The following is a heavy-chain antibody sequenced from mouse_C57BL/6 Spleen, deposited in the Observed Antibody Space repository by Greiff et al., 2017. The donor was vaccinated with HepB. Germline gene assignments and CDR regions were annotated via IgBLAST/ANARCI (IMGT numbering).Heavy chain of an antibody. J-gene: IGHJ1*03. CDR2: ISYDGSN. D-gene: IGHD2-1*01. Sequence: EVKLMESGPGLVKPSQSLSLTCSVTGYSITSGYYWNWIRQFPGNKLEWMGYISYDGSNNYNPSLKNRISITRDTSKNQFFLKLNSVTTEDTATYYCARAYGNYEYFDVWGTGTTVTVSS. CDR1: GYSITSGYY. V-gene: IGHV3-6*01. CDR3: ARAYGNYEYFDV.